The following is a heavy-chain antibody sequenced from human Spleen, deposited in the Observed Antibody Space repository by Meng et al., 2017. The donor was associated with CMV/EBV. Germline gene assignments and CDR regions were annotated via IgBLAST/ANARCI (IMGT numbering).Heavy chain of an antibody. J-gene: IGHJ6*02. Sequence: SLKISCVASGFTFEDYAMHWIRQGPGKGLEWVSGVYWNGDNIGYADSVQGRFTISKDNTKKSLYLQMNSLRSEDTALYFCARGHHVTGVYYSLTVWGQGTTVTVSS. D-gene: IGHD5/OR15-5a*01. CDR1: GFTFEDYA. V-gene: IGHV3-9*01. CDR2: VYWNGDNI. CDR3: ARGHHVTGVYYSLTV.